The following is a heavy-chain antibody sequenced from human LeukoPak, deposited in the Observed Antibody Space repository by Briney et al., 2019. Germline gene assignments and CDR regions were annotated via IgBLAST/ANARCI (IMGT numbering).Heavy chain of an antibody. D-gene: IGHD3-3*01. V-gene: IGHV3-21*04. CDR1: GFTFSSYS. J-gene: IGHJ4*02. CDR3: AKDQLTFGVPKRGYFDY. CDR2: ISSSSSYI. Sequence: GGSLRLSCAASGFTFSSYSMNWVRQAPGKGLEWVSSISSSSSYIYYADSVKGRFTISRDNAKNTLYLQMNSLRAEDTAVYYCAKDQLTFGVPKRGYFDYWGQGTLVTVSS.